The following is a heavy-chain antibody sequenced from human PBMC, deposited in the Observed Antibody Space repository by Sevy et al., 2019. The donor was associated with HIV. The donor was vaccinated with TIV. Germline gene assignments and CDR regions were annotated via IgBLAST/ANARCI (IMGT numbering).Heavy chain of an antibody. Sequence: GGSLRLSCAASGFTFSDYAMHWVRQAPGKGLEWVAVISHDGFNQYYADSVKGRLTISRESSKTTLYLEMHSLRAEDTALYYCARDRRAGYSSNWYRDFDYWGQGTLVTVSS. CDR3: ARDRRAGYSSNWYRDFDY. CDR2: ISHDGFNQ. V-gene: IGHV3-30*04. D-gene: IGHD6-13*01. J-gene: IGHJ4*02. CDR1: GFTFSDYA.